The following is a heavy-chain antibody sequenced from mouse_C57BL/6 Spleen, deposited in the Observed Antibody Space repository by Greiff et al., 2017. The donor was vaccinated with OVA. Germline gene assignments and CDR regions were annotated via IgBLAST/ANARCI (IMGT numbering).Heavy chain of an antibody. D-gene: IGHD2-4*01. CDR2: ISYSGST. Sequence: EVKLQESGPGMVKPSQSLSLTCTVTGYSITSGYDWHWIRHFPGNKLEWMGYISYSGSTNYNPSLKSRISITHDTSKNHFFLKLNSVTTEDTATYYCASHYDETWFAYWGQGTLVTVSA. V-gene: IGHV3-1*01. CDR1: GYSITSGYD. CDR3: ASHYDETWFAY. J-gene: IGHJ3*01.